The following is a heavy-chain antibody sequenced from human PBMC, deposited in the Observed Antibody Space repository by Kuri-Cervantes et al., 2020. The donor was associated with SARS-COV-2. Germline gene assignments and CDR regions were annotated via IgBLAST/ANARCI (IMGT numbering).Heavy chain of an antibody. CDR2: IKQDGSEK. D-gene: IGHD5-24*01. J-gene: IGHJ4*02. V-gene: IGHV3-7*01. CDR1: GFTFSSYW. Sequence: GESLKISCAASGFTFSSYWMSWVRQAPGKGLEWVANIKQDGSEKYYLDSVKGRFTISRDNAKNSLYLQMNSLRAEDTAVYYCARARMAGPFDYWGQGTLVTVSS. CDR3: ARARMAGPFDY.